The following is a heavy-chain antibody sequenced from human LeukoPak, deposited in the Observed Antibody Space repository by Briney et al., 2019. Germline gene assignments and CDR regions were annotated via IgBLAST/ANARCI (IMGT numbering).Heavy chain of an antibody. Sequence: GRSLRLSCAASGFTFDDYAMHWVRQAPGKGLEWVSGINWNTNSIKYADSVKGRFTISGDNAKNSLYLQMNSLRAEDTAFYYCAKGSSGWSTDAFDIWGQGTMVTVSS. CDR2: INWNTNSI. D-gene: IGHD6-19*01. V-gene: IGHV3-9*01. J-gene: IGHJ3*02. CDR1: GFTFDDYA. CDR3: AKGSSGWSTDAFDI.